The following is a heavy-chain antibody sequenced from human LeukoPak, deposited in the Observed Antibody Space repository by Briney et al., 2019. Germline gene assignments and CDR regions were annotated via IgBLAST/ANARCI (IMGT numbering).Heavy chain of an antibody. CDR2: IYCGDEK. Sequence: SGPTLVKPTQTLTLTCTFSGFSLSTSGVGVGWIRQPPGKALEWLSLIYCGDEKRYSPSLKSRLTITKDTSKNQVVLTMTNMDPVDTATYYCAQSKYSSSWHYNWFDPWGQGTLVTVSS. CDR1: GFSLSTSGVG. CDR3: AQSKYSSSWHYNWFDP. D-gene: IGHD6-13*01. V-gene: IGHV2-5*02. J-gene: IGHJ5*02.